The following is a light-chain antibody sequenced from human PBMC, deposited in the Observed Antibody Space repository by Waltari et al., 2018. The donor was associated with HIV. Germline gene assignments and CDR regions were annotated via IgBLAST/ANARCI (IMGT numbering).Light chain of an antibody. Sequence: EVVMTQSPAALSLFPGERATLSCRASQTVSRDLAWYQQKPGQAPRLLIYGSTTRATDVPARFSGSGSGTEFTVIISSLQPEDFAVYYCQHYTNWPLTFGGGTKVEIK. J-gene: IGKJ4*01. CDR1: QTVSRD. V-gene: IGKV3-15*01. CDR3: QHYTNWPLT. CDR2: GST.